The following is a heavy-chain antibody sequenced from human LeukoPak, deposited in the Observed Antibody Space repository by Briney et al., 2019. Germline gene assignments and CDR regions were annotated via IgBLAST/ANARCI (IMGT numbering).Heavy chain of an antibody. CDR3: AKGGRGFHMDV. V-gene: IGHV3-9*01. CDR2: ISWNSGGI. Sequence: GGSLRLSCAASGFTFDDYAVHSVRHAPGKGLEWVSGISWNSGGIGYADSVKGRFTISRDNAKNSLYLQMNSLRAEDTALYYCAKGGRGFHMDVWGKGTTVTISS. J-gene: IGHJ6*03. CDR1: GFTFDDYA. D-gene: IGHD1-26*01.